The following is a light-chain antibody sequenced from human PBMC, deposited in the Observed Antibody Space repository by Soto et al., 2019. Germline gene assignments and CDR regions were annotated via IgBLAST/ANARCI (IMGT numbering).Light chain of an antibody. J-gene: IGKJ2*01. CDR1: QSISSW. Sequence: DIQMTQSPSTLSASVGDRVTITCRASQSISSWLAWYQQKPGKAPKLLIYKASSLDSGVPSRFSGSGSGTEFTLTISSLQPDDFATYCCQQYNSYPYTFGQGTKLEIK. CDR3: QQYNSYPYT. CDR2: KAS. V-gene: IGKV1-5*03.